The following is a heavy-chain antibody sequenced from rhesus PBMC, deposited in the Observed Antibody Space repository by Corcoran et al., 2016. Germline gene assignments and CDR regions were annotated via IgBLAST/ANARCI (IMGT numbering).Heavy chain of an antibody. D-gene: IGHD2-21*01. J-gene: IGHJ5-1*01. CDR2: SRKKANCCTE. Sequence: VQLVESGGGLVQPGGSLRLSCAASGFTFSDYSMSWVRQAPGQGPEWVGFSRKKANCCTEEYDAAGKGRVTISRDDSKSIASRQMNSVKTEDTAVYYGARVRRHWTGSGCYVGGFDVWGPGVLVTVSS. CDR1: GFTFSDYS. CDR3: ARVRRHWTGSGCYVGGFDV. V-gene: IGHV3S22*01.